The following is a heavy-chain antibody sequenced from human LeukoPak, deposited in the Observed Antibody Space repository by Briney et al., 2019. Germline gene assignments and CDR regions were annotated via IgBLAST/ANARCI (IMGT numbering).Heavy chain of an antibody. Sequence: GSLRLSCAASGFTFSAYLMSWVRQDPGKGLEWIGSIYHSGSTYYNASLKSRVTISLDTSKNQFSLKLSSVTAADTAVYYCARSSRYYGSGYNDYWGQGTLVTVSS. CDR2: IYHSGST. D-gene: IGHD3-10*01. J-gene: IGHJ4*02. CDR3: ARSSRYYGSGYNDY. CDR1: GFTFSAYL. V-gene: IGHV4-38-2*01.